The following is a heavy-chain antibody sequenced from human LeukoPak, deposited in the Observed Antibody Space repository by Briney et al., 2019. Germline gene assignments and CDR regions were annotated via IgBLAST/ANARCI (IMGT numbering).Heavy chain of an antibody. CDR3: ATDLYGDYHN. V-gene: IGHV1-24*01. J-gene: IGHJ4*02. Sequence: GASVKVSCKASGFTFTSYDINWVRQAPGKGLEWMGGFDPEDGETIYAQKFQGRVTMTEDTSTDTAYMELSSLRSEDTAVYYCATDLYGDYHNWGQGTLVTVSS. D-gene: IGHD4-17*01. CDR1: GFTFTSYD. CDR2: FDPEDGET.